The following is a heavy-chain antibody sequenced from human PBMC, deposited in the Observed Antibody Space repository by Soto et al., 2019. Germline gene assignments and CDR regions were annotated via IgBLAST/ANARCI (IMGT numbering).Heavy chain of an antibody. J-gene: IGHJ4*02. CDR3: ARRWGSAADY. Sequence: SLTCTVSGSSISSYYWSWIRQPPGKGLEWIGYIYYSGSTNYNPSLKSRVTISVDTSKNQFSLKLSSVTAADTAVYYCARRWGSAADYWGQGTLVRVSS. CDR1: GSSISSYY. D-gene: IGHD2-15*01. V-gene: IGHV4-59*08. CDR2: IYYSGST.